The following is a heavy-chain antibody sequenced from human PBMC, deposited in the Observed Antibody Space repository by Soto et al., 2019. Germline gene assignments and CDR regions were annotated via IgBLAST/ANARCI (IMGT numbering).Heavy chain of an antibody. V-gene: IGHV3-23*01. CDR1: GFTFSSYA. CDR2: ISASGGST. J-gene: IGHJ4*02. Sequence: GGSLRLSCAASGFTFSSYAMSWVRQAPGKGLEWVSGISASGGSTYYTDSVKGRFTISRDNSEKTLYLQMNSLGAEDTAAYYCAKGKRSHRCGGGTCYSGDDYWGQGTLVTVSS. CDR3: AKGKRSHRCGGGTCYSGDDY. D-gene: IGHD2-15*01.